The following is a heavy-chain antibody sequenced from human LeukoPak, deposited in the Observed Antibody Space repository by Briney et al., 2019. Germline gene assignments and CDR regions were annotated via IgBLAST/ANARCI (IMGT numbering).Heavy chain of an antibody. D-gene: IGHD3-22*01. J-gene: IGHJ4*02. CDR2: ISAYNGNT. CDR1: GYTFTSYG. Sequence: GASVKVSCKASGYTFTSYGISWVRQAPGQGLEWMGWISAYNGNTNYAQKLQGRVTMTTDTSTSTAYMELRSLRSDDTAVYYCVRSTTRYYYDSSGYFDYWGQGTLVTVSS. V-gene: IGHV1-18*01. CDR3: VRSTTRYYYDSSGYFDY.